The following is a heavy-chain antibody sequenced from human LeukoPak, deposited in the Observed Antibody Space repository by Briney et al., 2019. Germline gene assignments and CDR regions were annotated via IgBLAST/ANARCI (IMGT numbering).Heavy chain of an antibody. D-gene: IGHD3-9*01. Sequence: PGGSLRLSCAASGFTFSSYAMHWVRQAPGKGLEWVAVISYDGSNKYYADSVKGRFTISRDNSKNTLYLQMNSLRAEDTAVYYCARVKYYDILTGIDYWGQGTLVTVSS. J-gene: IGHJ4*02. CDR2: ISYDGSNK. V-gene: IGHV3-30-3*01. CDR3: ARVKYYDILTGIDY. CDR1: GFTFSSYA.